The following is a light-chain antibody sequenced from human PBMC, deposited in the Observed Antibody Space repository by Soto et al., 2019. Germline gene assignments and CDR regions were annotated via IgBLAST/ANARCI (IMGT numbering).Light chain of an antibody. CDR2: KAS. CDR1: QTISSW. V-gene: IGKV1-5*03. J-gene: IGKJ1*01. CDR3: QHYNSYSEA. Sequence: DIQITQSPSTLCGSVGDRGTMTFPASQTISSWLAWYQQKPGKAPKLLIYKASTLKSGVPSRFSGSGSGTEFTLTISSLQPDDFATYYCQHYNSYSEAFGQGTTVDIK.